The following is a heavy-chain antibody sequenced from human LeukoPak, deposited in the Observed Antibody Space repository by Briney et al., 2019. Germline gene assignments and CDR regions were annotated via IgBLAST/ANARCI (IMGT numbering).Heavy chain of an antibody. CDR1: GGSISSHY. Sequence: ASETLSLTCTVSGGSISSHYWSWIRQPPGKGLEWIGYIYYSGSTNYNPSLKSRVTISVDTSKNQFSLKLSSVTAADTAVYYCARGGGDWGQGTLVTVSS. J-gene: IGHJ4*02. D-gene: IGHD3-16*01. V-gene: IGHV4-59*11. CDR3: ARGGGD. CDR2: IYYSGST.